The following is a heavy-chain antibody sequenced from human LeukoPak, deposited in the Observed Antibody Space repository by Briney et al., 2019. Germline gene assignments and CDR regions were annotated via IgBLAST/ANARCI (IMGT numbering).Heavy chain of an antibody. J-gene: IGHJ4*02. Sequence: PGRSLRLSCAASGFTFSSYAMHWVRQAPGKGLEWVSYISSSGSTIYYADSVKGRFTISRDNAKNSLYLQMNSLRAEDTAVYYCARSRRIAAAGTTTEDYWGQGTLVTVSS. D-gene: IGHD6-13*01. CDR2: ISSSGSTI. CDR3: ARSRRIAAAGTTTEDY. V-gene: IGHV3-48*04. CDR1: GFTFSSYA.